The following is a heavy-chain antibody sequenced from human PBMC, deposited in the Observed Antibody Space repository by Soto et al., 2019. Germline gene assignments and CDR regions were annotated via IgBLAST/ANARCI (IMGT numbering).Heavy chain of an antibody. CDR3: AKDLYSGRLCFDY. CDR1: GFTFSSYG. Sequence: QVQLVESGGGVVQPGRSLRLSCAASGFTFSSYGMHWVRQAPGKGLEWVAVISNDGSNKYYADSVKGRFTISRDNSKNTLYLQMNSLRAEDTAVYYCAKDLYSGRLCFDYWGQGTLVIVSS. CDR2: ISNDGSNK. J-gene: IGHJ4*02. D-gene: IGHD1-26*01. V-gene: IGHV3-30*18.